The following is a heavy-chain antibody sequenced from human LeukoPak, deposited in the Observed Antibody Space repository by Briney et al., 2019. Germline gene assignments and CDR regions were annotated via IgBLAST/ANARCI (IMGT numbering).Heavy chain of an antibody. Sequence: GESLKISCQGFGYSFTSYWIGWVRQMPGKGMEWMGVIYPGDLRVRYNPSFQGQVTISVDKFINTAYLQWVSLRASDSAMYYCACRDLTSTWSFPWGQGTLVTVSS. J-gene: IGHJ5*02. CDR1: GYSFTSYW. CDR3: ACRDLTSTWSFP. CDR2: IYPGDLRV. D-gene: IGHD6-13*01. V-gene: IGHV5-51*01.